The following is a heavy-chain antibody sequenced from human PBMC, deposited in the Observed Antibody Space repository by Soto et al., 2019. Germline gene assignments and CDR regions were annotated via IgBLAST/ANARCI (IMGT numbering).Heavy chain of an antibody. J-gene: IGHJ5*01. V-gene: IGHV1-18*01. Sequence: AAVKVSCKASRNTFTSYGIRWVRQAPGQGLEWMGWISAYNGNTIYAHKLQGRVTITTETSTSAAYMELRSLRSEDTAVYYSATDKPGGIAAAGGRIAVAGAPWFDPWCQRTVVTVSS. CDR2: ISAYNGNT. CDR3: ATDKPGGIAAAGGRIAVAGAPWFDP. D-gene: IGHD6-13*01. CDR1: RNTFTSYG.